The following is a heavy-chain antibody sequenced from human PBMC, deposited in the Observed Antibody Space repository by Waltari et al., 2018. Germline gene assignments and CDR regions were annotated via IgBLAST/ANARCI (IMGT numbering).Heavy chain of an antibody. J-gene: IGHJ4*02. CDR1: GSSPRHYG. Sequence: QLQLVESGGGGVQPGTSLRLSCAASGSSPRHYGMHWVRQAPGRGLEWVALLWFEGGDEYYADSVRGRFTISRDNSKNILYLHMDSLRVDDTAVYYCAKDAFGNTYMDHWGQGTLVTVSS. D-gene: IGHD3-16*01. CDR2: LWFEGGDE. CDR3: AKDAFGNTYMDH. V-gene: IGHV3-30*18.